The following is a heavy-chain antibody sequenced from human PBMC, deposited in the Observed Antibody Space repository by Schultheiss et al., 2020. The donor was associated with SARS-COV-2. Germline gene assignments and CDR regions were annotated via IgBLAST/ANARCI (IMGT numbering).Heavy chain of an antibody. CDR3: TRGGRVPDY. CDR1: GFTVSSNY. J-gene: IGHJ4*02. V-gene: IGHV3-33*08. D-gene: IGHD3-10*01. CDR2: MSNDGSNK. Sequence: GGSLRLSCAASGFTVSSNYMSWVRQAPGKGLEWVAAMSNDGSNKYYADSVKGRFTISRDNAKDSLYLQMNSLRAEDTAVYYCTRGGRVPDYWGQGTLVTVSS.